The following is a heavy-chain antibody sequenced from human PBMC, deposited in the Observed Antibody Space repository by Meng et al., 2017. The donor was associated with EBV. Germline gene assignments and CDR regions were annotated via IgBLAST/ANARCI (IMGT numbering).Heavy chain of an antibody. J-gene: IGHJ4*02. D-gene: IGHD3-10*01. CDR2: LIPMSGAP. Sequence: GRVGRSGAEVKRPGSSVKLSCKTSGGPFRSDAVSWVRQGPGQGLEWLGGLIPMSGAPHYAQKFQDRVTITADEYTRTHYMELSSLRSDDTAMYYCASESGRGFTPDFWGQGTLVTVSS. V-gene: IGHV1-69*01. CDR1: GGPFRSDA. CDR3: ASESGRGFTPDF.